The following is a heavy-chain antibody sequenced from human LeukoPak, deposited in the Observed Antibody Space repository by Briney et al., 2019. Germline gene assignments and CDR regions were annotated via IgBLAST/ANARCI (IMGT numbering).Heavy chain of an antibody. Sequence: GRSLRLSCAASGFTFSSYGMHWVRQAPGKWLEWVAVIWYDGSNKYYADSVKGRFTISRDNSKNTLYLQMNSLRAEDTALFFRAKDGIRYSRDAFDIWGQGTMVTVSS. J-gene: IGHJ3*02. CDR2: IWYDGSNK. V-gene: IGHV3-33*06. D-gene: IGHD3-9*01. CDR1: GFTFSSYG. CDR3: AKDGIRYSRDAFDI.